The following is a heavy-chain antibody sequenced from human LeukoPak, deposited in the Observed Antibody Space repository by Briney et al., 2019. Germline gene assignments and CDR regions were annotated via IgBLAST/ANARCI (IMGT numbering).Heavy chain of an antibody. Sequence: PGGSLRLSCAASGFTFSSYWMSWVRQAPGKGLEWVANIKQDGSEKHYVDSVKGRFTISRDNAKNSLYLQMNSLRAEDTAVYYCARAGRYYYDSSGYYYDAFDIWGQGTMVTVSS. J-gene: IGHJ3*02. CDR1: GFTFSSYW. D-gene: IGHD3-22*01. CDR2: IKQDGSEK. CDR3: ARAGRYYYDSSGYYYDAFDI. V-gene: IGHV3-7*01.